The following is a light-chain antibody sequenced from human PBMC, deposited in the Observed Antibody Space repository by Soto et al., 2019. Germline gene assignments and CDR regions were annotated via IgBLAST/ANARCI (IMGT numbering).Light chain of an antibody. V-gene: IGKV3-20*01. CDR2: GAS. CDR3: QQFGLSPLT. J-gene: IGKJ4*01. Sequence: EIVLTQAPGTLFLCSGEKDTPSCRASQSVSNNYLAWYQQKPGQAPRLLIYGASYRATGVPDRFSGSGSVTDFTLTISRLEPEDFAVYYCQQFGLSPLTFGGGTKVDIK. CDR1: QSVSNNY.